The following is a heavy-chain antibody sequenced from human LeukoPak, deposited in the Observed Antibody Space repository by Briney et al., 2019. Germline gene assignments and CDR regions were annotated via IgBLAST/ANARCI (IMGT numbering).Heavy chain of an antibody. J-gene: IGHJ4*02. D-gene: IGHD3-22*01. Sequence: PGGSLRLSCAASGFTFSSYWMSWVRQAPGEGLEWVANIKQDGSEKYYVDSVKGRFTISRDNAKNSMYLQMNRLRAEDTAVYYCARDKVTYYYDSSGYYPDYWGQGTLVTVSS. V-gene: IGHV3-7*01. CDR2: IKQDGSEK. CDR3: ARDKVTYYYDSSGYYPDY. CDR1: GFTFSSYW.